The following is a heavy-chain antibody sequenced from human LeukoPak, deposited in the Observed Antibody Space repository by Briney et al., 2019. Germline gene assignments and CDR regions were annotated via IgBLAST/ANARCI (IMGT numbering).Heavy chain of an antibody. CDR1: GGSISSSSHY. CDR3: ARDGEYYDSSGYYYSLDY. V-gene: IGHV4-39*07. J-gene: IGHJ4*02. Sequence: SETLSLTCTVSGGSISSSSHYWGWIRQPPGKGLEWIGSIYYSGSTYYNPSLKSRVTISVDTSKNQFSLKLSSVTAADTAVYYCARDGEYYDSSGYYYSLDYWGQGTLVTVSS. D-gene: IGHD3-22*01. CDR2: IYYSGST.